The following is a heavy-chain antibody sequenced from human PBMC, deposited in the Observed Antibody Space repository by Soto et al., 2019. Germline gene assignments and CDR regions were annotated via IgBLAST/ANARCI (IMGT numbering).Heavy chain of an antibody. D-gene: IGHD2-15*01. J-gene: IGHJ4*02. CDR2: IDWDDDK. Sequence: SGPTLVNPTQTLTLTCTFSGFSLSTSGMRVSWIRQPPGKALEWLARIDWDDDKFYSTSLKTRLTISKDTSKNQVVLTMTNMDPVDTATYYFVQRYVDTAIVFDYWAQGSLDTVSS. CDR3: VQRYVDTAIVFDY. CDR1: GFSLSTSGMR. V-gene: IGHV2-70*04.